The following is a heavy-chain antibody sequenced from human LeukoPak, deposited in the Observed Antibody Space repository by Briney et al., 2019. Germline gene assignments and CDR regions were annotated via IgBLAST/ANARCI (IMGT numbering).Heavy chain of an antibody. J-gene: IGHJ3*02. CDR1: GFTFSSYG. V-gene: IGHV3-30*02. Sequence: PGGSLRLSCAASGFTFSSYGMHWVRQAPGKGLEWVAFIRYDGSNKYYADSVKGRFTISRDNAKNSLYLQMNSLRAEDTALYYCARGGGMELLLGAEAFDIWGQGTMVTVSS. D-gene: IGHD2-15*01. CDR3: ARGGGMELLLGAEAFDI. CDR2: IRYDGSNK.